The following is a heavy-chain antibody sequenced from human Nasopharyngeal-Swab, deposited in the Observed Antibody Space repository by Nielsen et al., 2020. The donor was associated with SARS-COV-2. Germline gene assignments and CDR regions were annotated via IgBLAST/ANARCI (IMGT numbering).Heavy chain of an antibody. J-gene: IGHJ6*02. CDR2: ISSSSSYI. Sequence: GGSLRLSCAASGFTFNNYNFNWVRQAPGKGLEWASPISSSSSYIYYADSVKGRFTISRDNAKNSLYLQMNSLRAEDTAVYYCARDGLDYDFWSAYFMDVWGQGTTVTVSS. V-gene: IGHV3-21*01. CDR3: ARDGLDYDFWSAYFMDV. D-gene: IGHD3-3*01. CDR1: GFTFNNYN.